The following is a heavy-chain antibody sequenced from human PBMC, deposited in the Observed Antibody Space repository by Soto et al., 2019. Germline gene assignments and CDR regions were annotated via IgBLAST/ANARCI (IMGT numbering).Heavy chain of an antibody. CDR3: GRGSGTVAY. J-gene: IGHJ4*02. V-gene: IGHV3-11*01. D-gene: IGHD1-7*01. CDR1: GFIFSDYD. Sequence: QVQLVESGGGLVKPGGSLRLSCAVSGFIFSDYDMNWVRQAPGKGLEWVSYITSSGSTIHYADSVKGRFTVSRDNGKNSLYLQMHSLRAEDTAVYYCGRGSGTVAYWGQGTLVTVSS. CDR2: ITSSGSTI.